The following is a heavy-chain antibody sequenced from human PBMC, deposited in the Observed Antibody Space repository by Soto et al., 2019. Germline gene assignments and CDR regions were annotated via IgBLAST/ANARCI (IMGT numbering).Heavy chain of an antibody. CDR3: AKDPSSGFAMENCFDD. V-gene: IGHV3-23*01. D-gene: IGHD3-10*01. J-gene: IGHJ4*02. Sequence: EVQLSGSGGGLVQPGGSLRLSCAASGFTFSSYAMSWVRQAPGKGLEWVSAISGSSTSTYYADSVKGRFTISRDNSKNKLYLQMTGLRAEDTAVYYCAKDPSSGFAMENCFDDWGTGTLVTVSS. CDR1: GFTFSSYA. CDR2: ISGSSTST.